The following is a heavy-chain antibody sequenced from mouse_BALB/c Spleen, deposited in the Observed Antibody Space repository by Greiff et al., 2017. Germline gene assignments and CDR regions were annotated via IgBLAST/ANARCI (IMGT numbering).Heavy chain of an antibody. J-gene: IGHJ4*01. CDR2: ISSGSSTI. CDR3: ARSDYDHYYAMDY. Sequence: DVKLVESGGGLVQPGGSRKLSCAASGFTFSSFGMHWVRQAPEKGLEWVAYISSGSSTIYYADTVKGRFTISRDNPKNTLFLQMPSLRSEDTAMYYCARSDYDHYYAMDYWGQGTSVTVSS. V-gene: IGHV5-17*02. CDR1: GFTFSSFG. D-gene: IGHD2-4*01.